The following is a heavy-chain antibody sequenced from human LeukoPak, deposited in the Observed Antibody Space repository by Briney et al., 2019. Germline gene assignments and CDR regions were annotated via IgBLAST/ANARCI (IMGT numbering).Heavy chain of an antibody. Sequence: SETLSLTCTVSGGSISSSSYYWGWIRQPPGKGLEWIGSIYYSGSTYYNPSLKSRVTISVDTSKNQFSLKLSSVTAADTAVYYCVGVGDGYEAGFGYFDYWGQGTLVTVSS. CDR1: GGSISSSSYY. J-gene: IGHJ4*02. V-gene: IGHV4-39*01. CDR2: IYYSGST. D-gene: IGHD5-24*01. CDR3: VGVGDGYEAGFGYFDY.